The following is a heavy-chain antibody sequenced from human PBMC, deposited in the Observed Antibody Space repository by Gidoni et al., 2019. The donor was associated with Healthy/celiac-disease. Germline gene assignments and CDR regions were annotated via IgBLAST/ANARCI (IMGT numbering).Heavy chain of an antibody. Sequence: EVQLVESGGGLVQPGRSLRLSCAASGFTFDDYAMHWVRQAPGKGLGWVSGISWNSGSIGYADSVKGRFTISRDNAKNSLYLQMNSLRAEDTALYYCAKDLYSSSWYYYYGMDVWGQGTTVTVSS. CDR3: AKDLYSSSWYYYYGMDV. V-gene: IGHV3-9*01. CDR1: GFTFDDYA. D-gene: IGHD6-13*01. CDR2: ISWNSGSI. J-gene: IGHJ6*02.